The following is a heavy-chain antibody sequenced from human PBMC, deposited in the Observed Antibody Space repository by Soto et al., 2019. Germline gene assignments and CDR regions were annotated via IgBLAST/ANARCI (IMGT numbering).Heavy chain of an antibody. D-gene: IGHD5-12*01. CDR3: AKEPGYSGNKRGMAV. V-gene: IGHV4-31*03. CDR1: GGSISSGGYY. CDR2: IYYSGST. J-gene: IGHJ6*04. Sequence: PSETLSLTCTVSGGSISSGGYYWSWIRQHPGKGLEWIGYIYYSGSTYYNPSLKSRVTISVDTSKNQFSLKLSSVTAADTAVYYWAKEPGYSGNKRGMAVWGKGPTSPVPS.